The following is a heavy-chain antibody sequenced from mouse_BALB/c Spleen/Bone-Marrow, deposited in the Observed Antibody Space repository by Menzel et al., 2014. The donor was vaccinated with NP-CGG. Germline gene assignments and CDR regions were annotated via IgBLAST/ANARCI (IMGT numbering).Heavy chain of an antibody. J-gene: IGHJ4*01. CDR1: GYTFTTYW. Sequence: QVQLQQSGAELVKPGAPVKLSCKASGYTFTTYWMNWVKQRPGRGLEWIGKIDPSDSESHYSQKFRDKATLTVDKSSSTAYIQLSSLTSEDSAVYFCARSYGNYDAMEFWGQGTSVTVSS. CDR3: ARSYGNYDAMEF. D-gene: IGHD2-10*02. CDR2: IDPSDSES. V-gene: IGHV1-69*02.